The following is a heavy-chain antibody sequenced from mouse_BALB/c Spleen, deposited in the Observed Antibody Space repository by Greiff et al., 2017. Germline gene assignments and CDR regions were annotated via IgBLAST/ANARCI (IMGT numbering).Heavy chain of an antibody. D-gene: IGHD2-3*01. V-gene: IGHV5-6-5*01. CDR2: ISSGGST. Sequence: DVKLVESGGGLVKPGGSLKLSCAASGFTFSSYAMSWVRQTPEKRLEWVASISSGGSTYYPDSVKGRFTISRDNARNILYLQMSSLRSEDTAMYYCARVGYDYFDYWGQGTTLTVSS. J-gene: IGHJ2*01. CDR1: GFTFSSYA. CDR3: ARVGYDYFDY.